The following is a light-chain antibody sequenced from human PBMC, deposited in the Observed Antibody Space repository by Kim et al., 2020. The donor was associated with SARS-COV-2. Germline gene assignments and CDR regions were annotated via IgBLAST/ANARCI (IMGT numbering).Light chain of an antibody. CDR1: RSNVGKNT. V-gene: IGLV1-51*01. CDR3: GTLDATLIAVV. J-gene: IGLJ2*01. Sequence: GQKVTISCSGSRSNVGKNTVTWYQQLPRTAPKLLIYDNNKRPSGIPDRFSGSKSGTSATLDITGLQTGDEADYYCGTLDATLIAVVFGGGTQLTVL. CDR2: DNN.